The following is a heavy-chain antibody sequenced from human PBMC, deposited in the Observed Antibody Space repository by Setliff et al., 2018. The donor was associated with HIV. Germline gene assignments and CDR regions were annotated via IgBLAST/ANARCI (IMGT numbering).Heavy chain of an antibody. Sequence: PGGSLRLSCAASGFPVSDNYMTWVRQAPGKGLEWVSVIYATDGSTYYADSVKGRFTISRDNSKNVLYLQMNSLRADDTAIYYCASMRPDDYYYYMDAWGKGTTVTVSS. CDR2: IYATDGST. V-gene: IGHV3-53*01. CDR1: GFPVSDNY. J-gene: IGHJ6*03. CDR3: ASMRPDDYYYYMDA.